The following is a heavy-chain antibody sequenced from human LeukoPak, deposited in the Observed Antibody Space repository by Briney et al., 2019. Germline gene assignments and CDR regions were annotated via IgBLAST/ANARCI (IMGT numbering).Heavy chain of an antibody. CDR2: IKQDGSEK. V-gene: IGHV3-7*01. J-gene: IGHJ3*02. Sequence: GGSLRLSCIVSGIPFSDAWMSWVRQAPGQGLEWVANIKQDGSEKYYVDSVKGRFTISRDNAKNSLYLQMNSLRAEDTAVYYCARDSGSHVDAFDIWGQGTMVTVSS. CDR1: GIPFSDAW. CDR3: ARDSGSHVDAFDI. D-gene: IGHD1-26*01.